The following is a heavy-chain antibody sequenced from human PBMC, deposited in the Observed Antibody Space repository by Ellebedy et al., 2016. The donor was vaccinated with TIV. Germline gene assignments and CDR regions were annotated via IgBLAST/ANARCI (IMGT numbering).Heavy chain of an antibody. CDR1: GFTFSSYA. V-gene: IGHV3-30*04. CDR3: ARDVDPLGVWGSFRFDY. Sequence: PGGSLRLSCADSGFTFSSYAVHWVRQAPGKGLEWVAVISYDGRTKYYSDSVKGRFTISRDNSKNTLFLQMTSLRAEDTAVYYCARDVDPLGVWGSFRFDYWGQGTLVTVSS. CDR2: ISYDGRTK. J-gene: IGHJ4*02. D-gene: IGHD3-16*02.